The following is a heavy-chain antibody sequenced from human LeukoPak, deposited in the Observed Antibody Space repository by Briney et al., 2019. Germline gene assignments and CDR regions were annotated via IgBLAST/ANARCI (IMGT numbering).Heavy chain of an antibody. CDR3: ARRAGYSRSWAKGSLDY. D-gene: IGHD6-13*01. CDR2: INHSGST. V-gene: IGHV4-34*01. Sequence: SETLSLTCAVYGGSFSGYYWSWIRQPPGKGLEWIGEINHSGSTNYNPSLKSRVTISVDTSKNQYSLRLSSVTAADAAVYYCARRAGYSRSWAKGSLDYWGQGTLVTVSS. CDR1: GGSFSGYY. J-gene: IGHJ4*02.